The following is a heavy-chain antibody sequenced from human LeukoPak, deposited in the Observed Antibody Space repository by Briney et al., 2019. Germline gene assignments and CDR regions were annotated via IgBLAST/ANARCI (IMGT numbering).Heavy chain of an antibody. V-gene: IGHV1-2*04. J-gene: IGHJ6*02. D-gene: IGHD3-10*01. CDR3: ARAAPMVRGVIVYYYYGMDV. CDR1: GYTFTGYY. CDR2: INPNSGGT. Sequence: ASVKVSCKASGYTFTGYYMHWVRQAPGQGLEWMGWINPNSGGTNYAQKFQGWVTMTRDTSISTAYMELSRLRSDDTAVYYCARAAPMVRGVIVYYYYGMDVWGQGTTVTVSS.